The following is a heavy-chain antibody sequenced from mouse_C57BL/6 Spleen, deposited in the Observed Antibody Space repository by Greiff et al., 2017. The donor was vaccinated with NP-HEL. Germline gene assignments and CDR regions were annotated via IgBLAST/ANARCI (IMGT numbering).Heavy chain of an antibody. J-gene: IGHJ1*03. CDR1: GYTFTDYN. V-gene: IGHV1-18*01. D-gene: IGHD1-2*01. CDR3: ARRPPYGEGYFDV. Sequence: EVQLKESGPELVKPGASVKIPCKASGYTFTDYNMDWVKQSHGKSLEWIGDINPNNGGTIYNQKFKGKATLTVDKSSSTAYMELRSLTSEDTAVYYCARRPPYGEGYFDVWGTGTTVTVAS. CDR2: INPNNGGT.